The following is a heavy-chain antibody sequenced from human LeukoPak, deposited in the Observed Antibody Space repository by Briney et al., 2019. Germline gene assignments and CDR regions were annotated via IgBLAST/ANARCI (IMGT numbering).Heavy chain of an antibody. CDR1: RSIFANYW. CDR3: ARGASTWYEDY. J-gene: IGHJ4*02. V-gene: IGHV5-51*01. D-gene: IGHD6-13*01. CDR2: IYPAYSHT. Sequence: KRGAPLQISGECSRSIFANYWIGGGRQLPGKGVECIVIIYPAYSHTRYSPSFQRQVTISVHKSISTAYLQWSSLKASDTAMYYCARGASTWYEDYWVEGGLVSVSS.